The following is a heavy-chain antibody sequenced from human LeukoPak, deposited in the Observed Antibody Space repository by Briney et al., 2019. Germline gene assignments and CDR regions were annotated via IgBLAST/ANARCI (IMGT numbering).Heavy chain of an antibody. D-gene: IGHD6-19*01. V-gene: IGHV3-7*01. CDR2: IKEDGSEK. Sequence: GGSLRLSSAASGFTFSSYWMSWVRQAPGKGLECVANIKEDGSEKNYVDSVKGRFTISRDNAKNSLYLQMNSLRAEDTAVYYCAKAVAARWLDPWGQGTLVIVSS. J-gene: IGHJ5*02. CDR3: AKAVAARWLDP. CDR1: GFTFSSYW.